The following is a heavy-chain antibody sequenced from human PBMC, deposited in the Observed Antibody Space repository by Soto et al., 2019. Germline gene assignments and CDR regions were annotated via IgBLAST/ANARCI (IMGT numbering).Heavy chain of an antibody. V-gene: IGHV1-69*13. Sequence: ASVKVSCKASGGTFSSYAISWVRQAPGQGLEWMGGIIPIFGTANYAQKFQGRVTITADESTSTAYMELSSLRSEDTAVYYCARPTSVAVGAFDIWGQGTMVTVSS. CDR1: GGTFSSYA. CDR2: IIPIFGTA. D-gene: IGHD6-19*01. CDR3: ARPTSVAVGAFDI. J-gene: IGHJ3*02.